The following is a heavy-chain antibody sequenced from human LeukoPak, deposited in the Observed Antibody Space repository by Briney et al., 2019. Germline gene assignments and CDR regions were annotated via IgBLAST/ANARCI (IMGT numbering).Heavy chain of an antibody. Sequence: PGGSLRLSCTVSGFTVSSNSMSWVRQAPGKGLEWVSFIYSDNTHYTDSLKGRFTISRDNSKNTVFLQMHSLTAEDTAVYYCAKPFGFLEWLYGGYFDSWGQGTLVTVSS. CDR2: IYSDNT. D-gene: IGHD3-3*01. CDR1: GFTVSSNS. CDR3: AKPFGFLEWLYGGYFDS. J-gene: IGHJ4*02. V-gene: IGHV3-53*01.